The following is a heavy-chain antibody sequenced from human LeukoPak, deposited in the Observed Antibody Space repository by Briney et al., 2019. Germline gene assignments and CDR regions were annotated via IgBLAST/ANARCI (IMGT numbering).Heavy chain of an antibody. J-gene: IGHJ4*02. CDR3: ARDDYYGSGSPLDY. CDR1: GFTFSSYG. CDR2: IRYDGSNK. D-gene: IGHD3-10*01. V-gene: IGHV3-30*02. Sequence: PGGSLRLSCAASGFTFSSYGMHWVRQAPGKGLEWVAFIRYDGSNKYYADSVKGRFTISRDNSKNTLYLQMNSLRAEDTAVYYCARDDYYGSGSPLDYWGQGTLVTVSS.